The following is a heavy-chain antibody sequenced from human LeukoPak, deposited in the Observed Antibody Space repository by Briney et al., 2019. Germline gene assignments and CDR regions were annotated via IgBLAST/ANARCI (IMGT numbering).Heavy chain of an antibody. CDR3: VSPRGFSYGYFDY. CDR2: IYHSGST. CDR1: GGSISSSNW. D-gene: IGHD5-18*01. J-gene: IGHJ4*02. V-gene: IGHV4-4*02. Sequence: SGTLSLTCAVSGGSISSSNWWSWVRQPPGKGLEWIGEIYHSGSTNYNPSLKSRVTISVDKSKNQFSLTLGSVSATDTAVYYCVSPRGFSYGYFDYWGQGTLVTVSS.